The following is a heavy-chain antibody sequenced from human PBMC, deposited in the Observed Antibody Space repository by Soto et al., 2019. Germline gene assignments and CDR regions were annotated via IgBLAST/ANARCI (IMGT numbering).Heavy chain of an antibody. CDR2: VYYTGST. V-gene: IGHV4-30-4*01. CDR1: GASIRSTDYY. J-gene: IGHJ5*02. D-gene: IGHD2-21*02. Sequence: PSETLSLTCTVSGASIRSTDYYWSWIRQAPGKGLEWIGYVYYTGSTYYNPSLKSRLTISVDTSKNQFSLKLTSVTAAETAVYYCARTASEAAVAPHCFDRGGQGTQVTVS. CDR3: ARTASEAAVAPHCFDR.